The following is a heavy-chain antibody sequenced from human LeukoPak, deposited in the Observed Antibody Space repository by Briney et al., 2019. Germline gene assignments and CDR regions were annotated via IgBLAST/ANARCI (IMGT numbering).Heavy chain of an antibody. CDR3: ARLLSGWNFYYFDY. CDR2: INSDGSST. J-gene: IGHJ4*02. V-gene: IGHV3-74*01. D-gene: IGHD6-19*01. Sequence: PGGSLRLSCAASGFTFSSYWMHWLRQAPGKGLVWVSRINSDGSSTSYADSVKGRFTISRDNAKNTLYLQMNSLRAEDTAVYYCARLLSGWNFYYFDYWGQGTLVTVSS. CDR1: GFTFSSYW.